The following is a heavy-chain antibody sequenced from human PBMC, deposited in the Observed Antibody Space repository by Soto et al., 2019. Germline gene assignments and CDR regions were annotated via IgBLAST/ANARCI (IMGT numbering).Heavy chain of an antibody. CDR2: IYWSGDE. Sequence: SGPTLVNPTQTLTLTCSFSGFSLSTSGVGVGWIRQSPGKALEWLALIYWSGDEHYRPSLKSRLSITKDTSKNHVVLIMTDMDPVDTATYYCARGLATLPVFAFDIWGQGTMVTVSS. CDR1: GFSLSTSGVG. V-gene: IGHV2-5*01. CDR3: ARGLATLPVFAFDI. D-gene: IGHD6-6*01. J-gene: IGHJ3*02.